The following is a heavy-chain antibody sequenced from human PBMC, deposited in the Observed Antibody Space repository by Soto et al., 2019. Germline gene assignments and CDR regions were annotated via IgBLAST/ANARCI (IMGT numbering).Heavy chain of an antibody. J-gene: IGHJ6*02. D-gene: IGHD4-4*01. CDR3: ARDFGSAYSKPPTTHYYYYFRLDV. Sequence: VHLAQSGAEVKKPGASVTISCRASGYTFTSYYIHWVRQAPGQGLEWMGVMNPNSGSITYAQKFEGRVAMTRDASTATVYLEASGLASDDTAVYFCARDFGSAYSKPPTTHYYYYFRLDVGGQGPTVTVSS. V-gene: IGHV1-46*01. CDR2: MNPNSGSI. CDR1: GYTFTSYY.